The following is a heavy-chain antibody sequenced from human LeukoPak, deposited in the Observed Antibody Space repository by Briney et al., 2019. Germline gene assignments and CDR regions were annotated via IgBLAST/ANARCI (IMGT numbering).Heavy chain of an antibody. Sequence: ASVKVSYKASGGTFSSYAISWVRQAPGQGLEWMGRIIPILGIANYAQKFQGRVTITADKSTSTAYMELSSLRSEDTAVYYCAREVGEIYYDSSGYWDYWGQGTLVTVSS. CDR3: AREVGEIYYDSSGYWDY. J-gene: IGHJ4*02. V-gene: IGHV1-69*04. CDR1: GGTFSSYA. CDR2: IIPILGIA. D-gene: IGHD3-22*01.